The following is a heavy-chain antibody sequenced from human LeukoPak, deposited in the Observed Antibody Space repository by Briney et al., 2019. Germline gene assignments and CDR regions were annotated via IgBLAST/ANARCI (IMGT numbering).Heavy chain of an antibody. CDR3: ARQTVVPAADTDY. D-gene: IGHD2-2*01. V-gene: IGHV4-34*01. CDR1: GGSFIGYY. Sequence: PSETLSLTCAVYGGSFIGYYWSWIRQPPGKGLEWIGEINHSGSTNYNPSLKSRVTISVDTSKNQFSLKLSSVTAADTAVYYCARQTVVPAADTDYWGQGTLVTVSS. J-gene: IGHJ4*02. CDR2: INHSGST.